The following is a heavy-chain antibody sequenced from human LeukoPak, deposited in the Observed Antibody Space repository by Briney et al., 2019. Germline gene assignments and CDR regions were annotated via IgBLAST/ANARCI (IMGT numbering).Heavy chain of an antibody. CDR2: IKQDGSEK. D-gene: IGHD5-24*01. Sequence: QSGGSLRLSCLTSGFTLSTNAMSWVRQAPGKGLEWVANIKQDGSEKYYVDSVKGRFTISRDNAKNSLYLQMNSLRAEDTAVYYCARDRVEMATIAHFDYWGQGTLVTVSS. V-gene: IGHV3-7*01. J-gene: IGHJ4*02. CDR1: GFTLSTNA. CDR3: ARDRVEMATIAHFDY.